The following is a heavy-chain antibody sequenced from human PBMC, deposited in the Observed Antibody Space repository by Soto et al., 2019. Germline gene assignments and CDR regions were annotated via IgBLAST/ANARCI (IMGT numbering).Heavy chain of an antibody. CDR3: ARAGNAFCNNEGCPHYYGMDV. V-gene: IGHV1-2*04. CDR2: INPNSGAT. CDR1: GYTFTGHY. D-gene: IGHD2-15*01. J-gene: IGHJ6*02. Sequence: QVQLVQSGAELKSPGASVKVSCKASGYTFTGHYIHWGRQAPGQGPGWMGWINPNSGATKFVQKFQDWVTLTRDTSISTVYMTLTRLTADDTAVYFCARAGNAFCNNEGCPHYYGMDVWGQGTTVVVS.